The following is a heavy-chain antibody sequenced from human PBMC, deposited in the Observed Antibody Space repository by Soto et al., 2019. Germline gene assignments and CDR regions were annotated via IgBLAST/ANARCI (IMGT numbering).Heavy chain of an antibody. Sequence: GESLKISCKGSGYSFTSYWIGWVRQMPGKGLEWMGIIYPGDSDTRYSPSFQGQVTISADKSISTAYLQWSSLKASDTAMYYCARPGLAAAGTGAWHPPKLYYYYYGMDVWGQGTTVTVSS. J-gene: IGHJ6*02. CDR3: ARPGLAAAGTGAWHPPKLYYYYYGMDV. V-gene: IGHV5-51*01. CDR2: IYPGDSDT. CDR1: GYSFTSYW. D-gene: IGHD6-13*01.